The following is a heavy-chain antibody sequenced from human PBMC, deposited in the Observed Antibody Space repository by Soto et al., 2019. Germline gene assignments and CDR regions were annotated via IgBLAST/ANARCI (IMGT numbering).Heavy chain of an antibody. V-gene: IGHV4-34*01. D-gene: IGHD6-6*01. CDR1: GGSFSGYY. CDR3: AAGIAARPSHYYYYGMDV. Sequence: PSETLSLTCAVYGGSFSGYYWSWIRQPPGKGLEWIGEINHSGSTNYNPSLKSRVTISVDTSKTQFSLKLSAVTAADTAVYYCAAGIAARPSHYYYYGMDVWGEGTTITVSS. J-gene: IGHJ6*04. CDR2: INHSGST.